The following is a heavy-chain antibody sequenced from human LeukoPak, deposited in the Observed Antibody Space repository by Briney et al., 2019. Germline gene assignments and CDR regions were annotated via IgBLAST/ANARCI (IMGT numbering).Heavy chain of an antibody. CDR3: ARGVVGATXFDY. Sequence: SETLSLTCAVYGGSFSNYYWTWIRQLPGKGLEWIGEINPSRSTNYNPSLKRRVTISADPSMNQFSLRLSSVTAADTAVYYCARGVVGATXFDYWGQGTLVTVSS. D-gene: IGHD1-26*01. CDR2: INPSRST. CDR1: GGSFSNYY. V-gene: IGHV4-34*01. J-gene: IGHJ4*02.